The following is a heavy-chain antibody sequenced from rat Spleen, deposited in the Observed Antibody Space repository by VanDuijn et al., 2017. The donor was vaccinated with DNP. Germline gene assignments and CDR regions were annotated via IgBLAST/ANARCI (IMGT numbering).Heavy chain of an antibody. CDR3: ARHDISGYPDY. J-gene: IGHJ2*01. CDR1: GFTFSSYW. CDR2: INTDGGST. Sequence: EVQLVESGGGLVQPGRSLKLSCVASGFTFSSYWMYWIRQAPGKGLDWVSSINTDGGSTYYPDSVKGRFSLSRDNAKNTQYLQMDSLRSEDTATYYCARHDISGYPDYWGQGVMVTVSS. D-gene: IGHD1-4*01. V-gene: IGHV5-58*01.